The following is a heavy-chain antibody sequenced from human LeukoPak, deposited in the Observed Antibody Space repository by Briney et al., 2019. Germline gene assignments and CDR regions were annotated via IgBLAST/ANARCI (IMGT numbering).Heavy chain of an antibody. D-gene: IGHD6-25*01. CDR3: ARSSGTGTFSY. J-gene: IGHJ4*02. Sequence: SATLSLTCAVYGGSFSGYYWSWIRQPPGKGLEWIGEINHSGSTNYNPSLKSRVTISVDTSKNHFSLKTSSVTAADTAVYYCARSSGTGTFSYWGQGTLVTVSS. CDR1: GGSFSGYY. CDR2: INHSGST. V-gene: IGHV4-34*01.